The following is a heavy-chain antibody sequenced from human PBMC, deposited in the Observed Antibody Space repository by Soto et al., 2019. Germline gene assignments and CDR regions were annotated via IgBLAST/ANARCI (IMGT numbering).Heavy chain of an antibody. V-gene: IGHV4-4*02. D-gene: IGHD3-9*01. J-gene: IGHJ4*02. Sequence: QVQLQESGPGLVKPSGTLSLTCAVSGGSMSRTNWWSWVRQSPGKGLEWIGEIFHSGNTNYNPSLKSRVAMSVDKSKNRFSLKLSSVTAADTAVYYCARVGNYDILTGYKYFDYWGQGTLVTVSS. CDR2: IFHSGNT. CDR3: ARVGNYDILTGYKYFDY. CDR1: GGSMSRTNW.